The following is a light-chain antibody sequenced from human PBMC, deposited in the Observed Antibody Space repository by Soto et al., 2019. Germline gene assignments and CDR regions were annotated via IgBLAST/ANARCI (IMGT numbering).Light chain of an antibody. CDR1: QTLSNW. J-gene: IGKJ1*01. CDR2: DAS. V-gene: IGKV1-5*01. CDR3: KQYTNTNNPWM. Sequence: DILFIGAPPFPAASFGITFPITFLVIQTLSNWMAWYQQKPGKPPNLLVYDASTLQSGVASRFSGSGSGTEFTLIISGLQPDDSATYYCKQYTNTNNPWMLGTGAKVDI.